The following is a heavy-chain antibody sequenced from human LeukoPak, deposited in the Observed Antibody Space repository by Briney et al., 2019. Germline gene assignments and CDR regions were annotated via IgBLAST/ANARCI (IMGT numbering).Heavy chain of an antibody. J-gene: IGHJ4*02. CDR2: INQDESAK. Sequence: GGSLRLSCAASGFTFSSYWMSWVRQAPGKGLEWVASINQDESAKFYVDSVKGRFTISRDNAKNSLYLQMNSLRAEDTAVYYCARDRPYGVDYWGQGTLVTVSS. V-gene: IGHV3-7*01. D-gene: IGHD3-10*01. CDR1: GFTFSSYW. CDR3: ARDRPYGVDY.